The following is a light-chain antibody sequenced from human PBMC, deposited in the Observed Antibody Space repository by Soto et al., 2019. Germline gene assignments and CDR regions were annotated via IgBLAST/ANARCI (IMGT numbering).Light chain of an antibody. CDR2: DAS. CDR1: QSVSSY. J-gene: IGKJ4*01. CDR3: QQRSNWPST. Sequence: EIVLTQSPATLSLSPGERGTLSCRASQSVSSYLAWYQQKPGQAPRLLIYDASNRATGIPARFSGSGSGTDFTLTITSLEPKDFAVYYCQQRSNWPSTFGGGTKVEIK. V-gene: IGKV3-11*01.